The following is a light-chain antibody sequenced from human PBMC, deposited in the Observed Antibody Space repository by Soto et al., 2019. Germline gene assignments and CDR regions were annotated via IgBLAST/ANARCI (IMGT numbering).Light chain of an antibody. Sequence: QSALTQPASVSGSPGQSITISCTGTSSDVGAYNYVSWYQQHPGKAPKLMIYEVSNRPSGVSHHFSGSKSGNTASLTISGLQAEDEADYYCSSYKSSSTPNYVFGTGTKLTVL. CDR2: EVS. V-gene: IGLV2-14*01. J-gene: IGLJ1*01. CDR1: SSDVGAYNY. CDR3: SSYKSSSTPNYV.